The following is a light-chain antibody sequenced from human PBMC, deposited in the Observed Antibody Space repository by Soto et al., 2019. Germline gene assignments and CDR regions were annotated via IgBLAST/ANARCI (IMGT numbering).Light chain of an antibody. CDR1: SASVLTSYY. Sequence: QTVLSQEPSFSVSPGETVTLTCGLTSASVLTSYYPSWYQQTPGQAPRTLIYSTNIRSSGVPDRFSGSILGNKAALTITGAQADDESDYYCALYVGSGTVVFGGGTKPPS. CDR2: STN. J-gene: IGLJ2*01. V-gene: IGLV8-61*01. CDR3: ALYVGSGTVV.